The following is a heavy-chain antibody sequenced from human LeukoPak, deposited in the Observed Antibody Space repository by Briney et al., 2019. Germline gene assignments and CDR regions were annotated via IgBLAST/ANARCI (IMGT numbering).Heavy chain of an antibody. CDR3: ARGHNYGGNSGLDY. V-gene: IGHV1-8*01. CDR2: MNPNSGNT. D-gene: IGHD4-23*01. CDR1: GYTFTSHD. J-gene: IGHJ4*02. Sequence: ASVKVSCKASGYTFTSHDINWVRQATGQGLEWMGWMNPNSGNTGYAQKFQGRVTMTRDTSISTAYMELSSLRSEDTAVYYCARGHNYGGNSGLDYWAREPWSPSPQ.